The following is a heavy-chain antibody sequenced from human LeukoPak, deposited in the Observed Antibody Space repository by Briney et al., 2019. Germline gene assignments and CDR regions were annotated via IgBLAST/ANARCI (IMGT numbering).Heavy chain of an antibody. J-gene: IGHJ5*02. CDR3: ARDHAAGWELPLNWFDP. Sequence: GASVKVSCKASGYTFTSYGISWVRQAPGQGLEWMGWISAYNGKTNYAQNLQGRVTMTTDTSTSTVYMELRSLRSDDTAVYYCARDHAAGWELPLNWFDPWGQGTLVTVSS. V-gene: IGHV1-18*01. D-gene: IGHD1-26*01. CDR1: GYTFTSYG. CDR2: ISAYNGKT.